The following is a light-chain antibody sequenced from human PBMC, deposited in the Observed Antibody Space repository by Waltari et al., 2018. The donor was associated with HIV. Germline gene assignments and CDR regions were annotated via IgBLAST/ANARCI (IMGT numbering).Light chain of an antibody. CDR1: NSNIGSNT. V-gene: IGLV1-44*01. CDR3: AAWDDSLNAHVL. J-gene: IGLJ2*01. Sequence: QSVLTQPPSASGTPGQRVTISCSGRNSNIGSNTVNWYQQLPGTAPKRLIHNNNQRPSGVSDRFSGSKSGTSASLAISGLQSEDEADYYCAAWDDSLNAHVLFGGGTKLTVL. CDR2: NNN.